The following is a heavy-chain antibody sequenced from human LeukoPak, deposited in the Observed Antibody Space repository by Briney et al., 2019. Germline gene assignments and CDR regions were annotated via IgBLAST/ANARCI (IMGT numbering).Heavy chain of an antibody. CDR2: ISSSSSYI. Sequence: GGSLRLSCAASGFTFSSYSMNWVRQAPGKGLEWVSSISSSSSYIYYADSVKGRFTISRDNAKNSLYLQMNSLRAEDTAVYYCARDQELVVPAAIGNWFDPWGQGTLVTVSS. CDR3: ARDQELVVPAAIGNWFDP. D-gene: IGHD2-2*01. V-gene: IGHV3-21*01. J-gene: IGHJ5*02. CDR1: GFTFSSYS.